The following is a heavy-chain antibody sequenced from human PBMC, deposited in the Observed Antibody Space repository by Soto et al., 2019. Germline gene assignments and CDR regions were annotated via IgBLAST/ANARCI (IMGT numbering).Heavy chain of an antibody. CDR1: GLSITDSEMG. CDR3: ARRHLAVAVSPWYDP. CDR2: IDSSGEK. D-gene: IGHD6-19*01. Sequence: QVTLKESGPVLVKPTETLTLRCTVSGLSITDSEMGVSWIRQPPGQPLEWLAHIDSSGEKSYRTFLKSRLAINKNTSKSQIVLTKTNMDTADTATYYCARRHLAVAVSPWYDPWGQGIPVTVSS. J-gene: IGHJ5*02. V-gene: IGHV2-26*01.